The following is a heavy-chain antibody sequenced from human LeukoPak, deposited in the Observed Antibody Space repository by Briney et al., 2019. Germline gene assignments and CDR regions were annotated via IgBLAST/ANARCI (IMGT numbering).Heavy chain of an antibody. CDR3: ARERAHITGTTTHPDY. CDR2: IIPIFGTA. D-gene: IGHD1-7*01. V-gene: IGHV1-69*01. J-gene: IGHJ4*02. Sequence: SVKVSCKASGGTFSSYAISWVRQAPGQGLEWMGGIIPIFGTANYAQKFQGRVTITADESTSTAYMELSSLRSEDTAVYYCARERAHITGTTTHPDYWGQGTLVTVSS. CDR1: GGTFSSYA.